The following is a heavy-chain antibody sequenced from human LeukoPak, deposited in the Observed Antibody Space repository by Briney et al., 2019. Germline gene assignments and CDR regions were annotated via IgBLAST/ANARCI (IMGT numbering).Heavy chain of an antibody. CDR1: GGSISSSSFY. D-gene: IGHD6-6*01. V-gene: IGHV4-39*01. CDR3: ARHRAYSSSSPFDY. CDR2: IYFRGST. Sequence: KPSETLSLTCNVSGGSISSSSFYWVWIRQPPGKGLEWIGSIYFRGSTYYNPSLKSRVTMFVDMSKNQFSLRLSSVTAADTAVYYCARHRAYSSSSPFDYWGQGTLVTVSS. J-gene: IGHJ4*02.